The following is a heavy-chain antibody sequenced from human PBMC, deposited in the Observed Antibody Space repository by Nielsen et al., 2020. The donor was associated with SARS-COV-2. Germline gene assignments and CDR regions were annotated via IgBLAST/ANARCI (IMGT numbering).Heavy chain of an antibody. CDR1: GYTFTSYY. CDR2: INPSGGST. V-gene: IGHV1-46*01. D-gene: IGHD3-22*01. Sequence: ASVKVSCKASGYTFTSYYMHWVRQAPGQGLEWMGIINPSGGSTSYAQKFQGRVTMTRDTSTSTVYMELSSLRSEDTAVYYCARVHGLGLIVVTNGVYYFDYWGQGTLVTVSS. CDR3: ARVHGLGLIVVTNGVYYFDY. J-gene: IGHJ4*02.